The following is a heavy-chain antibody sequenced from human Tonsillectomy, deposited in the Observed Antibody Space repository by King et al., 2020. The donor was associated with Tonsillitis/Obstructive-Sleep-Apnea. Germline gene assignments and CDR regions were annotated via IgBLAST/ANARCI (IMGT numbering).Heavy chain of an antibody. D-gene: IGHD3-3*01. CDR2: VNHSGST. J-gene: IGHJ6*03. V-gene: IGHV4-34*01. CDR3: ARGRVFGVVIRGARDYYYMDV. CDR1: VGSFSGYY. Sequence: VQLQQWGAGLLKPSETLSLTCAVYVGSFSGYYWTWIRQPPGKGLEWIGEVNHSGSTHYNPSLTIRVTISVDTSQNHSSLKLSPVPAAYTAVYYCARGRVFGVVIRGARDYYYMDVWGKGTTVTVSS.